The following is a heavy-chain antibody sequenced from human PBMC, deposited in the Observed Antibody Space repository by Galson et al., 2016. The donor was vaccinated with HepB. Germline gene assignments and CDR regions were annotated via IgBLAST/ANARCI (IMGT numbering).Heavy chain of an antibody. V-gene: IGHV4-34*01. CDR2: VNHRGTT. D-gene: IGHD3-10*01. CDR1: GESLSGYF. Sequence: ETLSLTCTVSGESLSGYFWSWIRQPPRKGLGWIGEVNHRGTTNYDPSLESRVTISADTSKNQFSLNLSSVTAADTAVYFCARDGFPGFGSFFDYWGHGALVTVSS. CDR3: ARDGFPGFGSFFDY. J-gene: IGHJ4*01.